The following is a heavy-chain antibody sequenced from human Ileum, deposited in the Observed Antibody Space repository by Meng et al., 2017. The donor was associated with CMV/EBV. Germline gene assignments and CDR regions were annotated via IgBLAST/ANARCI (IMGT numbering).Heavy chain of an antibody. Sequence: GSLRLSCTVSGGSVSSGSYYWSWIRQPPGKGLEWIGYIYYSGSTNYNPSLKSRVTISVDTSKNQFSLKLTSVTAADTAVYYCARDQVGAFDYWGQGTLVTGSS. CDR1: GGSVSSGSYY. V-gene: IGHV4-61*01. J-gene: IGHJ4*02. CDR3: ARDQVGAFDY. D-gene: IGHD1-26*01. CDR2: IYYSGST.